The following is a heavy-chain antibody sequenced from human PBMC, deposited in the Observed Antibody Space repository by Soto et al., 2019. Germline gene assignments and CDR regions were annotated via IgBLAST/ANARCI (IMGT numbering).Heavy chain of an antibody. CDR3: ASLPVDTDIYYYGMDV. V-gene: IGHV5-10-1*01. CDR2: IDPSDSYT. Sequence: PGESLKISCKGSGYSFTSYWISWVRQMPGKGLEWMGRIDPSDSYTNYSPSFQGHVTISADKSISTAYLQWSSLKASDTAMYYCASLPVDTDIYYYGMDVWGQGTTVTSP. D-gene: IGHD5-18*01. CDR1: GYSFTSYW. J-gene: IGHJ6*02.